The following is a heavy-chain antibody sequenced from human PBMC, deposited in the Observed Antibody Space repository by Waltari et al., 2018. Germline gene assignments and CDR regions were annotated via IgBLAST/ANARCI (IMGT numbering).Heavy chain of an antibody. CDR3: ARAKPRGGFDY. CDR2: SSSSSSYI. D-gene: IGHD3-16*01. J-gene: IGHJ4*02. Sequence: EVQLVESGGGLVKPGGSLRLSCAASGFTFSSYSMNWVRQAPGKGLEWVSSSSSSSSYIYYADSVKGRFTISRDNAKNSLYLQMNSLRAEDTAVYYCARAKPRGGFDYWGQGTLVTVSS. CDR1: GFTFSSYS. V-gene: IGHV3-21*01.